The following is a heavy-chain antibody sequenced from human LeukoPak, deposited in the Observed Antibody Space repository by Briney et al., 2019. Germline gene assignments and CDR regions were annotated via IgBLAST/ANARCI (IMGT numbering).Heavy chain of an antibody. CDR1: GFTFSNYA. Sequence: GGSLRLSCAASGFTFSNYAMHWVRQAPGKGLEWVAVISHDGSKKYYADSVKGRFTISRDNSKNTLYLQMNSLRTEDTAVYYCVRVSGFCTNGVCPSFDPWGQGTLVTVTS. CDR3: VRVSGFCTNGVCPSFDP. D-gene: IGHD2-8*01. J-gene: IGHJ5*02. CDR2: ISHDGSKK. V-gene: IGHV3-30*04.